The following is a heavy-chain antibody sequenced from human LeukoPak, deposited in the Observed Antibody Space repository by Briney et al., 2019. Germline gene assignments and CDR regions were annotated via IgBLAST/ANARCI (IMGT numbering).Heavy chain of an antibody. CDR3: ARSGGYDSNWFDP. Sequence: PSETLSLTCTVSGGSISSHYWSWIRQPPGKGLEWIGYIYYSGSTNYNPSLKSRVTISVDTSKNQFSLKLSSVTAADTAVYYCARSGGYDSNWFDPWGQGTLVTVSS. CDR1: GGSISSHY. V-gene: IGHV4-59*11. D-gene: IGHD5-12*01. J-gene: IGHJ5*02. CDR2: IYYSGST.